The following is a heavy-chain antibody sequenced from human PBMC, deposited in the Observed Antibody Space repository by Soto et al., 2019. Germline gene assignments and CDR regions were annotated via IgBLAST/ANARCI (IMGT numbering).Heavy chain of an antibody. CDR3: ARPREAGKYYYGVDV. V-gene: IGHV5-51*01. D-gene: IGHD6-19*01. J-gene: IGHJ6*02. Sequence: GAALKISCKGSGYSFTSYWIGWVRQMPGKGLAWMGIIYPGDSDTRYSPSFQGQVTISADKSISTAYLQWSSLKASDTAMYYCARPREAGKYYYGVDVWGQGTTVTSP. CDR2: IYPGDSDT. CDR1: GYSFTSYW.